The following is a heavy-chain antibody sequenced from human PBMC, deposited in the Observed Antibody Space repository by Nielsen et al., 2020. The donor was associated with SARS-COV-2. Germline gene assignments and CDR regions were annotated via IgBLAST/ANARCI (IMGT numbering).Heavy chain of an antibody. CDR2: IGTAGDT. CDR1: GFTFSSYD. J-gene: IGHJ6*02. Sequence: ESLKISCAASGFTFSSYDMHWVRQATGKGLEWVSAIGTAGDTYYPGSVKGRFTISRENAKNSLYLQMNSLRAEDTAVYYCAREGLYGAYYYYGMDVWGQGTTVTVSS. CDR3: AREGLYGAYYYYGMDV. D-gene: IGHD4-17*01. V-gene: IGHV3-13*01.